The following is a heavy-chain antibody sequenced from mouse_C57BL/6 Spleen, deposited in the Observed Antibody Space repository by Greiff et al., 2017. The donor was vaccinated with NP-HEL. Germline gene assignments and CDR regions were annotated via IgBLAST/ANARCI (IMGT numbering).Heavy chain of an antibody. V-gene: IGHV5-6*01. CDR1: GFTFSSYG. CDR3: ASIYYYGSSPY. D-gene: IGHD1-1*01. Sequence: EVQLVESGGDLVKPGGSLKLSCAASGFTFSSYGMSWVRQTPDKRLEWVATISSGGSYTYYPDSVKGRFTISRDNAKNTLYLQMSSLKSEDTAMYYCASIYYYGSSPYWGQGTTLTVSS. CDR2: ISSGGSYT. J-gene: IGHJ2*01.